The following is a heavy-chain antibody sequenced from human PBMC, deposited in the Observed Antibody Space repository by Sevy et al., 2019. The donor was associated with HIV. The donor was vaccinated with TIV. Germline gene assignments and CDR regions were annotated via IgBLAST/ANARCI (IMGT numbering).Heavy chain of an antibody. CDR3: ARDALLRGGYLDY. Sequence: ASVKVSCKASGYTFTGYYMYWVRQAPGQGLEWTGWINPNSGGTNYAQKFQGRVTMTRDTSISTAYMELSRLRSDDTAVYYCARDALLRGGYLDYWGQGTLVTVSS. V-gene: IGHV1-2*02. D-gene: IGHD3-10*01. CDR1: GYTFTGYY. J-gene: IGHJ4*02. CDR2: INPNSGGT.